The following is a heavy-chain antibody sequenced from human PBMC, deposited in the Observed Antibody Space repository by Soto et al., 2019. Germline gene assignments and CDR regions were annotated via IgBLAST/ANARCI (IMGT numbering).Heavy chain of an antibody. Sequence: ASVKVSCKASGYTFTSYYMHWVRQAPGQGLEWMGIINPSGGSTSYAQKFQGRVTMTRDTSTSTVYMELSSLRSEDTAVYYCAGDHRSTAEYSSSSFYFDYWGQGTLVTVSA. CDR3: AGDHRSTAEYSSSSFYFDY. CDR1: GYTFTSYY. J-gene: IGHJ4*02. CDR2: INPSGGST. D-gene: IGHD6-6*01. V-gene: IGHV1-46*01.